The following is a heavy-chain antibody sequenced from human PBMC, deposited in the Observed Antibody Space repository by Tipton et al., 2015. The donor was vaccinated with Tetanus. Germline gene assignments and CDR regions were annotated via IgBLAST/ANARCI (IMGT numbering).Heavy chain of an antibody. CDR1: GGSFSTYV. Sequence: QVQLVQSGAEVKKPGSSVKVSCETSGGSFSTYVTSWVRQAPGQGLEWMGSIIPIFGTITYAQKFQGRLTITADKSTNTAHMSLSSLRSEDTAVYYCARSKGGTRDYYAIAYWGQGTLVTVSS. D-gene: IGHD3-3*01. CDR3: ARSKGGTRDYYAIAY. V-gene: IGHV1-69*06. J-gene: IGHJ4*02. CDR2: IIPIFGTI.